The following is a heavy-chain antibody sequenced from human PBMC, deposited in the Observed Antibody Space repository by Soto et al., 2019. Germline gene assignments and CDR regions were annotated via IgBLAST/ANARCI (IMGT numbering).Heavy chain of an antibody. CDR1: GGSISTSNW. Sequence: SETQSLTCTVSGGSISTSNWWSWVRQPPGKGLGWIGEIYHSGSAKYNPSLKSRVTISVDKSKNQFSLELSSVTAADTAVYYCARTTSSSPNFRHRGQGTQVTVSS. CDR2: IYHSGSA. J-gene: IGHJ1*01. D-gene: IGHD6-6*01. V-gene: IGHV4-4*02. CDR3: ARTTSSSPNFRH.